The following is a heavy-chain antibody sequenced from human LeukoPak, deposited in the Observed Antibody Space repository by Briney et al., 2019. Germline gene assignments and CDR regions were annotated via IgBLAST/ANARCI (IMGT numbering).Heavy chain of an antibody. CDR2: IIPVFNAR. Sequence: SVKVSCKSSGGTFSRYGINWVRQAPGQGLEWMGGIIPVFNARNYAQNFQGRVTISVDESARTAFMELSNLRVEDTAVYYRARAGQEYESNIVGLTRGDYYYYMDVWGKGTTVTVSS. CDR3: ARAGQEYESNIVGLTRGDYYYYMDV. CDR1: GGTFSRYG. V-gene: IGHV1-69*13. D-gene: IGHD1-26*01. J-gene: IGHJ6*03.